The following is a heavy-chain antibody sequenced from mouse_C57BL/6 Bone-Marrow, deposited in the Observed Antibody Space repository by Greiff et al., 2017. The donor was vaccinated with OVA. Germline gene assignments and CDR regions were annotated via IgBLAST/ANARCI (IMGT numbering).Heavy chain of an antibody. V-gene: IGHV1-53*01. CDR2: INPSNGGT. Sequence: QVQLQQSGPELVKPGASVKLSCKASGYTFTSYWMHWVKQRPGQGLEWIGNINPSNGGTNYNEKFKSKATLTVDKSSSTAYMQLSSLTSEDSAVYYCARSAYGNYWYFDVWGTGTTVTVSS. D-gene: IGHD2-1*01. CDR3: ARSAYGNYWYFDV. CDR1: GYTFTSYW. J-gene: IGHJ1*03.